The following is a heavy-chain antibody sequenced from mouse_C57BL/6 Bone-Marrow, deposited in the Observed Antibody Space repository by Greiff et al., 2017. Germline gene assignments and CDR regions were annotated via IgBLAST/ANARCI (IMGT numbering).Heavy chain of an antibody. D-gene: IGHD2-5*01. CDR2: IYPRSGNT. Sequence: QVHVKQSGAELARPGASVKLSCKASGYTFTSYGISWVKQRTGQGLEWIGEIYPRSGNTYYNEKFKGKATLTADKSSSTAYMELRSLTSEDSAVYFCEGYSNYGFAYWGQGTLVTVSA. CDR1: GYTFTSYG. CDR3: EGYSNYGFAY. V-gene: IGHV1-81*01. J-gene: IGHJ3*01.